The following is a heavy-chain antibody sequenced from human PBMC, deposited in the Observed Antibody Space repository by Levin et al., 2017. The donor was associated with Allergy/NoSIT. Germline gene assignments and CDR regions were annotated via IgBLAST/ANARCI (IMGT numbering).Heavy chain of an antibody. CDR1: GFTVSSNY. V-gene: IGHV3-53*01. CDR3: ASEIPRGSPDNYVPL. Sequence: PGGSLRLSCAVSGFTVSSNYMSWVRQAPGKGPEWVSVIYGGGSTYYADSVRGRFTISRDDSGNTLSLQMNMLTVEDTAVYYCASEIPRGSPDNYVPLWGRGTLVTVSS. J-gene: IGHJ4*02. D-gene: IGHD3-10*02. CDR2: IYGGGST.